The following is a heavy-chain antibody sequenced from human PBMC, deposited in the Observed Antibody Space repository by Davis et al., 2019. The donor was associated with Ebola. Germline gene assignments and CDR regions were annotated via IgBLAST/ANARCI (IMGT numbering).Heavy chain of an antibody. D-gene: IGHD3-9*01. CDR3: ARDYSDISIGYPGLMVDP. Sequence: AASVKVSCKASGYSFASYSVTWVRRAPGQGLEWIGWISPYNGHTSYAQKFQGRVTMTTDTSTNTAYMELRSLRSDDTAVYFCARDYSDISIGYPGLMVDPWGQGTLVIVSS. V-gene: IGHV1-18*01. J-gene: IGHJ5*02. CDR2: ISPYNGHT. CDR1: GYSFASYS.